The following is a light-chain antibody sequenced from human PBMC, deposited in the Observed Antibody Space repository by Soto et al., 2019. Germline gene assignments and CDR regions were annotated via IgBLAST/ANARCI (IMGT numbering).Light chain of an antibody. J-gene: IGKJ4*01. Sequence: DIVMTQSPLSLPVTPGEPASISCRSSQSLLHSNGYNYLDWYLQKPGQSPQLLIYLGSNRASGVPDRFSGSGSGTDCTLKISRVEAEDVGVYYCMQALQTPLFGGGTQVEIK. CDR3: MQALQTPL. CDR1: QSLLHSNGYNY. V-gene: IGKV2-28*01. CDR2: LGS.